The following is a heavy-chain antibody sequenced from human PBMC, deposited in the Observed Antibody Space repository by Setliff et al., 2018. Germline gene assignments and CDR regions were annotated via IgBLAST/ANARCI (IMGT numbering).Heavy chain of an antibody. CDR1: GFVFGTYG. Sequence: GESLKISCAASGFVFGTYGMHWVRQAPGKGLDWVASVRFDGSYKVYADSVKGRFTISRDNSKDTLYLQMNSLRSEDTAVYYCARALPSIHIDYWGQGTLVTVSS. V-gene: IGHV3-30*02. CDR2: VRFDGSYK. CDR3: ARALPSIHIDY. J-gene: IGHJ4*02. D-gene: IGHD6-6*01.